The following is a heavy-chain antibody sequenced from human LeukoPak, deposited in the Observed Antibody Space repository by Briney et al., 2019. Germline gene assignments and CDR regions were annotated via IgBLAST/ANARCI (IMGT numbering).Heavy chain of an antibody. J-gene: IGHJ2*01. V-gene: IGHV4-59*01. CDR3: ARERRDSNWALPRYFDL. CDR1: GGSISSYY. Sequence: SETLSLTCTVSGGSISSYYWSWIRQPPGKGLEWIGYIYYSGSTNYNLSLKSRVTISVDTSKDQFSLKLSSVTAADTAVYYCARERRDSNWALPRYFDLWGRGTLVTVSS. CDR2: IYYSGST. D-gene: IGHD4-11*01.